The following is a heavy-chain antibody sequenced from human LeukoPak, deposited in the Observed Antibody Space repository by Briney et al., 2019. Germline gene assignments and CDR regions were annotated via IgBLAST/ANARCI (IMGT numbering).Heavy chain of an antibody. CDR2: ITGGGGAT. CDR1: GFTFSNYA. D-gene: IGHD2-2*01. CDR3: AKGSAISRPYYFDY. Sequence: GGSLRLSCTATGFTFSNYAMSWVRQAPGEGLEWVSAITGGGGATYHADSVKGRFTISRDNSKNTLYLQMNSLRAEDTAIYYCAKGSAISRPYYFDYWGQGTLVTVSS. J-gene: IGHJ4*02. V-gene: IGHV3-23*01.